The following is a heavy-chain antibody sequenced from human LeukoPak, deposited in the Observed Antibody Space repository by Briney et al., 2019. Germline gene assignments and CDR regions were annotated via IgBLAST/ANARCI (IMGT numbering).Heavy chain of an antibody. D-gene: IGHD3-22*01. Sequence: SETLSLTCTVSGGSISNYHWGWIRQPPGKGLEWIGYIFYSGSTNDNPSLKSRVTISVDTSKNQFSLKLSSVTAADTAVYYCARTIYYYDSSGYRTDDYWGQGTLVTVSS. CDR1: GGSISNYH. J-gene: IGHJ4*02. V-gene: IGHV4-59*01. CDR2: IFYSGST. CDR3: ARTIYYYDSSGYRTDDY.